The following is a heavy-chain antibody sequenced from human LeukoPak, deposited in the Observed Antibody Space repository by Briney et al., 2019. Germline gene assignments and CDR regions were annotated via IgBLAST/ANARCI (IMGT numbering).Heavy chain of an antibody. CDR2: IHNSGRT. CDR3: ARHGTISSESYFDY. CDR1: GGSVSSYY. D-gene: IGHD1-14*01. V-gene: IGHV4-59*08. Sequence: KISEALSLTCSVSGGSVSSYYWSWIRQSPGKGLEWIGYIHNSGRTNYNPSLKSRVTGFVDTSKNQVSLRLSSVTAADTAVYYCARHGTISSESYFDYWGQGALVTVSS. J-gene: IGHJ4*02.